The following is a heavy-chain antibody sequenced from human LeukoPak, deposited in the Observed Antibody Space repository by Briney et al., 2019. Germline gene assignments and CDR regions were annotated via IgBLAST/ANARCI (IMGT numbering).Heavy chain of an antibody. D-gene: IGHD6-19*01. CDR1: GFTFSSYW. J-gene: IGHJ4*02. V-gene: IGHV3-7*01. Sequence: GGSLRLSCAASGFTFSSYWMSWVRQAPGKGLEWVANIKQEGSEKYYVHSVKGRFTISRDNAKNSLYLQMNSLRAEDTAVYYCAREGGSGWYGGNYFDYWGQGTLVTVSS. CDR2: IKQEGSEK. CDR3: AREGGSGWYGGNYFDY.